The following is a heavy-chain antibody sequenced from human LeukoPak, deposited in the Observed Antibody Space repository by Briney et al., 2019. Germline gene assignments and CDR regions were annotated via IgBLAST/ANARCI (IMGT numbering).Heavy chain of an antibody. CDR2: IYSNGTT. V-gene: IGHV4-61*02. CDR3: ARDQGVYGSGSYYSHAFDI. D-gene: IGHD3-10*01. Sequence: SQTLSLTCTVSRGSISSGSYYWSWIRQPAGKGLEWIGRIYSNGTTNYNPSLKSRVTISVDTSKNHFSLKVSSVTAADTAVYYCARDQGVYGSGSYYSHAFDIWGQGTMVTVSS. CDR1: RGSISSGSYY. J-gene: IGHJ3*02.